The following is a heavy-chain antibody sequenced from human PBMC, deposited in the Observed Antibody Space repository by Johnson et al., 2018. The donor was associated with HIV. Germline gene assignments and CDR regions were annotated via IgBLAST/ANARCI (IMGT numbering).Heavy chain of an antibody. CDR1: GFTFDDYA. Sequence: VQLVESGGGLIQPGGSLRLSCAASGFTFDDYAMHWVRQAPGKGLEWVSGISWNSGSIGYADSVKGRFTISRDNAKNSLYLQMNSLRAEDTAVYYCARERARQELGLDGAFDIWGQGTTVSVS. D-gene: IGHD6-13*01. CDR3: ARERARQELGLDGAFDI. J-gene: IGHJ3*02. CDR2: ISWNSGSI. V-gene: IGHV3-9*01.